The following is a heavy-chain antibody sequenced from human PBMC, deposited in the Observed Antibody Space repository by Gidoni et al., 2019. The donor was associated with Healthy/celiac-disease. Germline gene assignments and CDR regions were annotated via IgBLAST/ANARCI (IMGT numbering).Heavy chain of an antibody. CDR2: IYHSGSP. CDR3: ARVPTIVVVTAYYFDY. V-gene: IGHV4-4*02. J-gene: IGHJ4*02. D-gene: IGHD3-22*01. Sequence: QVQLQESGPGLVKPSGTLSLTCAVSGGSISRCNWLSWARQPPGKGLEWIGEIYHSGSPNYNPALKSRVTISVDKSKNQFSLKLSSVTAADTAVYYCARVPTIVVVTAYYFDYWGQGTLVTVSS. CDR1: GGSISRCNW.